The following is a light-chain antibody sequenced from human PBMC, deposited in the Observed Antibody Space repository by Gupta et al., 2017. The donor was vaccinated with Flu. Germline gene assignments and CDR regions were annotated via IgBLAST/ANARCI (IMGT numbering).Light chain of an antibody. J-gene: IGLJ2*01. Sequence: QSVLTQPPSASDAPGQRVTISCSGSTSNIGNNDVHWYQQFPGKAPKLLIYYDDLLPSGVSARFSGSKSGTSASLAISGLQSDDEADYYCATWDDRVNGVVFGGGTRLTVL. CDR2: YDD. CDR1: TSNIGNND. V-gene: IGLV1-36*01. CDR3: ATWDDRVNGVV.